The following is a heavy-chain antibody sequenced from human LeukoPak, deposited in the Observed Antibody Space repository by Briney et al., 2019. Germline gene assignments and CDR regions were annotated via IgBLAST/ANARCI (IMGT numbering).Heavy chain of an antibody. CDR2: IKQDGSEK. V-gene: IGHV3-7*03. CDR1: GFTFTSHA. J-gene: IGHJ4*02. CDR3: ARGGHYGLDY. Sequence: GGSLRLSCATSGFTFTSHAMTWVRQAPGKGLEWVANIKQDGSEKYYVDSVKGRFTISRDNAKNSLYLQMNSLRAEDTAVYYCARGGHYGLDYWGQGTLVTVSS. D-gene: IGHD3-10*01.